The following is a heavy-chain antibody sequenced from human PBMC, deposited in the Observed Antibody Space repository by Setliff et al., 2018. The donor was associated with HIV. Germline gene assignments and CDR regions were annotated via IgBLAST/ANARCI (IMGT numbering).Heavy chain of an antibody. CDR3: ARGRGDIVLLVYTYPPDY. CDR1: GGSIGSNY. CDR2: ISYRGTT. Sequence: SETLSLTCTVSGGSIGSNYWSWIRQPPGKGLEWIGYISYRGTTNYNPSLKSRVTILVDTSKKQFSLNLTSVTAADTAVYYCARGRGDIVLLVYTYPPDYWGRGKLVTVSS. D-gene: IGHD2-8*02. V-gene: IGHV4-59*08. J-gene: IGHJ4*02.